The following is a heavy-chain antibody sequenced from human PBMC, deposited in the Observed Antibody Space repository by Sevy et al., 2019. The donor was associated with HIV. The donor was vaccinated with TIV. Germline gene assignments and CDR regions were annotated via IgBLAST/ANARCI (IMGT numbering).Heavy chain of an antibody. CDR3: STDIVVQSVYSYDFSTFNPDLPHNSGADV. V-gene: IGHV3-15*01. CDR2: IRNDPDGGTT. D-gene: IGHD3-16*01. J-gene: IGHJ6*02. Sequence: GGSLRLSCTASGFTFRNAWMTWVRQVPGKGLEWVGRIRNDPDGGTTDYAAPVRGRFTISRDDSKNTRYLQMNSLETEETAVYYCSTDIVVQSVYSYDFSTFNPDLPHNSGADVWGQGTTVTVSS. CDR1: GFTFRNAW.